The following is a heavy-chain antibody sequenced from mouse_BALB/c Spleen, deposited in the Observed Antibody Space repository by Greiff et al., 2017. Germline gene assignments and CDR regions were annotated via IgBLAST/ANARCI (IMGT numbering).Heavy chain of an antibody. Sequence: EVQRVESGGGLVQPGGSRKLSCAASGFTFSDYGMAWVRQAPGKGPEWVAFISNLAYSIYYADTVTGRFTISRENAKNTLYLEMSSLRSEDTAMYYCARAYGNYGYFDYWGQGTTLTVSS. CDR2: ISNLAYSI. D-gene: IGHD2-1*01. CDR3: ARAYGNYGYFDY. CDR1: GFTFSDYG. J-gene: IGHJ2*01. V-gene: IGHV5-15*02.